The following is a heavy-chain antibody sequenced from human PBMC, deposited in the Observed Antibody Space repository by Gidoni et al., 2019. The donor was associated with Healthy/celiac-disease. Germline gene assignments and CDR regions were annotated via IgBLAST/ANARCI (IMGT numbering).Heavy chain of an antibody. D-gene: IGHD2-2*01. J-gene: IGHJ4*02. V-gene: IGHV3-21*01. CDR1: GFTFSSSS. Sequence: EVQLVESGGGLVKPGGSLRLSCAASGFTFSSSSMNWVRQAPGKGLEWVSSISSSSSYIYYADSVKGRFTISRDNAKNSLYLQMNSLRAEDTAVYYCARVLGYCSSTSCYPSLDYWGQGTLVTVSS. CDR3: ARVLGYCSSTSCYPSLDY. CDR2: ISSSSSYI.